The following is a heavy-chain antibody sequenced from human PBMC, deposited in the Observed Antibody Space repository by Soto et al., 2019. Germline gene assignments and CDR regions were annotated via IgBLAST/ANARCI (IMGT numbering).Heavy chain of an antibody. D-gene: IGHD3-3*01. CDR1: GGSISSGGYY. J-gene: IGHJ4*02. Sequence: QVQLQESGPGLVKPSQTLSLTCTVSGGSISSGGYYWSWIRQHPGKGLEWIGYIYYSGSTYYNPSRMGRVTIAVDTCKNQVCLKLSSVTAADTAVYYCARRWSGYARGYYFDYWGQGTLVTVSS. CDR3: ARRWSGYARGYYFDY. V-gene: IGHV4-31*03. CDR2: IYYSGST.